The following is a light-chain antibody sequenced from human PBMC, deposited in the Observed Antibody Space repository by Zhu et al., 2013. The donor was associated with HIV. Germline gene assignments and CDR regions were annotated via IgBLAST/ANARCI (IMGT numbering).Light chain of an antibody. CDR3: LQYNNWPPVT. V-gene: IGKV1-12*01. J-gene: IGKJ5*01. CDR1: QGISTW. CDR2: AAS. Sequence: IQMTQSPSSVSASVGDRVTITCRASQGISTWLAWYQQKPGKVPKLLIYAASSVDSGVPSRFSGSGSGTEFTLTISDLQSEDFGIYYCLQYNNWPPVTFGQGTRLQIK.